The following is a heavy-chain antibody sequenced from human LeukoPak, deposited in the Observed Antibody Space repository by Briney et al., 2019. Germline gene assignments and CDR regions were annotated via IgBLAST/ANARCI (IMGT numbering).Heavy chain of an antibody. CDR3: ARDPNIKQRGYYFDY. J-gene: IGHJ4*02. V-gene: IGHV3-30-3*01. Sequence: SGGSLRLSCAASAFTFSNYAMHWVRQAPGKGLEWVAVISYDGSNKYYADSVKGRFTVSRDNSKNTLYLQMNSLRAEDTAVYYCARDPNIKQRGYYFDYWGQGTLVTVSS. D-gene: IGHD2/OR15-2a*01. CDR2: ISYDGSNK. CDR1: AFTFSNYA.